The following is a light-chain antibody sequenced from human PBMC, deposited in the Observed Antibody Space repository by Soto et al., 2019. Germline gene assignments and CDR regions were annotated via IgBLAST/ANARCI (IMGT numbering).Light chain of an antibody. CDR1: SSNIGNNY. Sequence: QSVLTQPPSVSAAPGQKVTIYCSGSSSNIGNNYVSWYQQLPGTAPKLLIYDNNKRPSGIPDRFSGSKSGTSATLGITGLPTGDEADYYCGTWASSLSAVVFGGGTKVTVL. CDR3: GTWASSLSAVV. CDR2: DNN. J-gene: IGLJ2*01. V-gene: IGLV1-51*01.